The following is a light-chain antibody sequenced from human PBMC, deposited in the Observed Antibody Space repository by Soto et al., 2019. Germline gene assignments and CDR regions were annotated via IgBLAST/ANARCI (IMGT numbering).Light chain of an antibody. CDR1: SSDVGGYNY. V-gene: IGLV2-14*01. CDR3: SSYTSSSLYV. Sequence: QSALTQPASVSGSPRQSITISCTGTSSDVGGYNYVSWYQHHPGKAPKLMIYEVSNRPSGVSNRFSGSKSGNTASLTISGLQGEDEADYYCSSYTSSSLYVFGTGTKVTVL. CDR2: EVS. J-gene: IGLJ1*01.